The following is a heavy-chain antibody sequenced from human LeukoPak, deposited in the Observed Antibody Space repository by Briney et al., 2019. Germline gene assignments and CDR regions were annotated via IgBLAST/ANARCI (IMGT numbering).Heavy chain of an antibody. CDR1: GYTFTAYY. Sequence: ASVKVSCKAFGYTFTAYYMHWVRQAPGQGLEWLGWINPNSGGTNYAQKFQGRVTMTRDTSITTAYMELSRLSSDDTAVYYCASSVSSRWAIIDYWGQGTLVTVSS. V-gene: IGHV1-2*02. CDR3: ASSVSSRWAIIDY. D-gene: IGHD6-13*01. J-gene: IGHJ4*02. CDR2: INPNSGGT.